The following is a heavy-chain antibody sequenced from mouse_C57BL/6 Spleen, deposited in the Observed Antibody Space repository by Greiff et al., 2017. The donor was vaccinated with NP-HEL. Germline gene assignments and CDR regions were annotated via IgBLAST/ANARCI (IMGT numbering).Heavy chain of an antibody. CDR1: GFTFSSYA. D-gene: IGHD1-1*01. CDR3: ARDGLLRIFFDY. Sequence: EVKLVESGGGLVKPGGSLKLSCAASGFTFSSYAMSWVRQTPEKRLEWVATISDGGSYTYYPDNVKGRFTISRDNAKNNLYLQMSHLKSEDTAMYYCARDGLLRIFFDYGGQGTTLTVSS. J-gene: IGHJ2*01. V-gene: IGHV5-4*01. CDR2: ISDGGSYT.